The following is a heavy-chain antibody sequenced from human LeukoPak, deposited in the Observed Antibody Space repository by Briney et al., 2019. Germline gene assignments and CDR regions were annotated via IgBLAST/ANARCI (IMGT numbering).Heavy chain of an antibody. Sequence: GASVKVSCKASGGTFSSYAISWVRQAPGRGLEWMGRIIPILGIANYAQKFQGRVTITADKSTSTAYMELSSLRSEDTAVYYCARAYGGNPLDYFDYWGQGTLVTVSS. CDR2: IIPILGIA. CDR1: GGTFSSYA. V-gene: IGHV1-69*04. CDR3: ARAYGGNPLDYFDY. J-gene: IGHJ4*02. D-gene: IGHD4-23*01.